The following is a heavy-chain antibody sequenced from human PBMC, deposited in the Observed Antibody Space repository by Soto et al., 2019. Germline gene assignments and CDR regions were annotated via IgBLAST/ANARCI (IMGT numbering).Heavy chain of an antibody. CDR2: VIPIFGTA. CDR3: GTASARPSGSLDH. J-gene: IGHJ4*02. CDR1: GGTFSSYA. Sequence: QVQLVQSGAEVKKPGSSVKVSCKASGGTFSSYAISWVRQAPGQGLEWMAGVIPIFGTANYAQKFQGRVTITADESTSIGYMELSGLGSEDRAVYYSGTASARPSGSLDHWGQGTLVTVSS. V-gene: IGHV1-69*01. D-gene: IGHD1-26*01.